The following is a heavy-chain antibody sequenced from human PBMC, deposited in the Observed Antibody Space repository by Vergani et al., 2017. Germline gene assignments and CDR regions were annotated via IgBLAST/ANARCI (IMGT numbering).Heavy chain of an antibody. Sequence: EVQLVQSGAEVKKPGESLKISCKGSGYTFTTYWLGWVRQMPGKGLEWMGIIYPGDSDTRYSPSFQGHVTISADKSVSTAYLQCSSLKSWDTAIYYGACTTGDRYWYFDLWGRGTLVTVSS. J-gene: IGHJ2*01. D-gene: IGHD7-27*01. CDR2: IYPGDSDT. CDR3: ACTTGDRYWYFDL. V-gene: IGHV5-51*01. CDR1: GYTFTTYW.